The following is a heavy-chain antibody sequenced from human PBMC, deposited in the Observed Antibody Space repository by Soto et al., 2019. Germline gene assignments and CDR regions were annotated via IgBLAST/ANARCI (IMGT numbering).Heavy chain of an antibody. J-gene: IGHJ5*02. D-gene: IGHD2-2*01. Sequence: AETLSVTCSFSVGSINYNSHYWGWIRQPPGKGLEWVGGIFYTGTTYYSPSLKDRVTISVDTSKNSLSLNLTSVTAADTAVYFCARLVVVAPVANAWGQGTMVTVSS. CDR1: VGSINYNSHY. V-gene: IGHV4-39*02. CDR2: IFYTGTT. CDR3: ARLVVVAPVANA.